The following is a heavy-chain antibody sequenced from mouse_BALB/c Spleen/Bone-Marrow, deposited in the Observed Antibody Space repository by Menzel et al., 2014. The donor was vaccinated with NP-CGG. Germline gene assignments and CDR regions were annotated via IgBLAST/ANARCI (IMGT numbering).Heavy chain of an antibody. V-gene: IGHV1S81*02. CDR1: GYTFTNYY. Sequence: VKLQESGAELVKPGASVKLSCRASGYTFTNYYMYWVKQRPGQGLEWIGEINPSNGGTNFNEKFKSKATLTVDKSSSTAYVQLSSLTSEDSAVYYCTRLPHWGQGTSVTVSS. CDR3: TRLPH. CDR2: INPSNGGT. J-gene: IGHJ4*01. D-gene: IGHD5-1*01.